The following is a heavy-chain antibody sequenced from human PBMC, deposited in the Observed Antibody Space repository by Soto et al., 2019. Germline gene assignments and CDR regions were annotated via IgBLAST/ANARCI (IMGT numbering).Heavy chain of an antibody. J-gene: IGHJ3*02. CDR3: ARDLYCSSTSCYRNDAFDI. Sequence: GGSLRLSCAASGFTFSSYEMNWVRQVPGKGLEWVSYISSSGSTIYYADSVKGRFTISRDNAKNSLYLQMNSLRAEDTAVYYCARDLYCSSTSCYRNDAFDIWGQGTMVTVSS. CDR1: GFTFSSYE. CDR2: ISSSGSTI. D-gene: IGHD2-2*02. V-gene: IGHV3-48*03.